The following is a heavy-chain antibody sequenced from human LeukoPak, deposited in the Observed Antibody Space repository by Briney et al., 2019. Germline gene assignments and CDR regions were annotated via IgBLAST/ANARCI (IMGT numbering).Heavy chain of an antibody. CDR1: GGIFSSYA. J-gene: IGHJ4*02. CDR2: ISAYNGNT. V-gene: IGHV1-18*01. Sequence: ASVKVSCKASGGIFSSYAISWVRQAPGQGLEWMGWISAYNGNTNYAQKLQGRVTMTTDTSTSTAYMELRSLRSDDTAVYYCARVGGPDPFDYWGQGTLVTVSS. CDR3: ARVGGPDPFDY. D-gene: IGHD2-15*01.